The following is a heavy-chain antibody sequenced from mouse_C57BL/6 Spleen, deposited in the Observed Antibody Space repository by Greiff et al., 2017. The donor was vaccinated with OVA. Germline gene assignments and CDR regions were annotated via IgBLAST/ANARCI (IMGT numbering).Heavy chain of an antibody. J-gene: IGHJ4*01. V-gene: IGHV1-19*01. CDR1: GYTFTDYY. CDR3: ARSGYDYDDAMDY. CDR2: INPYNGGT. Sequence: VQLKESGPVLVKPGASVKMSCKASGYTFTDYYMNWVKQSHGKSLEWIGVINPYNGGTSYNQKFKGKATLTVDKSSSTAYMELNSLTSEDSAVYYCARSGYDYDDAMDYWGQGTSVTVSS. D-gene: IGHD2-4*01.